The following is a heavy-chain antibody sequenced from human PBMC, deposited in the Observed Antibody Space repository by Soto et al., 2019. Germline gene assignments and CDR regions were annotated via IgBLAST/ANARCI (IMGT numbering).Heavy chain of an antibody. Sequence: ASVKVSCKASGYTFTSYDINWVRQATGQGLEWMGWMNPNSGNTGYAQKFQGRVTMTRNTSISTAYMELSSLRSEDTAVYYCARVAQLWAYYYYYMDVWGKGTTVTVSS. CDR3: ARVAQLWAYYYYYMDV. D-gene: IGHD5-18*01. V-gene: IGHV1-8*01. J-gene: IGHJ6*03. CDR2: MNPNSGNT. CDR1: GYTFTSYD.